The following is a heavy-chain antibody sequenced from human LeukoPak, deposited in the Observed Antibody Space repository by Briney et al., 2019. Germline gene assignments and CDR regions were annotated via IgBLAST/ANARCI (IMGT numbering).Heavy chain of an antibody. CDR3: ARHYDILTDPHYYGMDV. D-gene: IGHD3-9*01. CDR2: ISAYNGNT. CDR1: GYTFTSYG. J-gene: IGHJ6*02. Sequence: ASVNVSCKASGYTFTSYGISWVRQAPGQGLEWMGWISAYNGNTNYAQKLQGRVTMTTDTSTSTAYMELRSLRSDDTAVYYCARHYDILTDPHYYGMDVWGQGTTVTVSS. V-gene: IGHV1-18*01.